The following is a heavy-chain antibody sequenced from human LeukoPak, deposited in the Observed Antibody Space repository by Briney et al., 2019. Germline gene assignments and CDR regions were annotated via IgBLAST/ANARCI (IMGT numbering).Heavy chain of an antibody. CDR1: GGSISSYY. CDR2: IYYSGST. CDR3: AREGYRPIDFDY. V-gene: IGHV4-59*01. Sequence: PSETLSLTCTVSGGSISSYYWSWIRRPPGKGLEWIGYIYYSGSTNYNPSLKSRVTISVDTSKNQFSLKLSSVTAADTAVYYCAREGYRPIDFDYWGQGTLVTVSS. J-gene: IGHJ4*02. D-gene: IGHD3-16*02.